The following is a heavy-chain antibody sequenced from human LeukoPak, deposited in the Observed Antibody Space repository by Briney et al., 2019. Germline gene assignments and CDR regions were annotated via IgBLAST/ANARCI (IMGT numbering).Heavy chain of an antibody. CDR2: IYYSGST. Sequence: SETLSLTCTVSGGSISSYYWSWIRQPPGKGLEWIGYIYYSGSTNYNPSLKSRVTISVDTSKNQFSLKLSSVTAADTAVYYCATDGDYYDSSGYYGNFDYWGQGTLVTVSS. D-gene: IGHD3-22*01. CDR3: ATDGDYYDSSGYYGNFDY. CDR1: GGSISSYY. V-gene: IGHV4-59*01. J-gene: IGHJ4*02.